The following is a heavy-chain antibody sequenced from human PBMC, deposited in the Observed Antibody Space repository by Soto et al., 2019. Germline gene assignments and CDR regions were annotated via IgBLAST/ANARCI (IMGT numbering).Heavy chain of an antibody. CDR2: ISSDGTDV. CDR3: ARDQTVPVPSTLES. Sequence: EVQLVESGGGLVQPGGSLRLSCAASGFTLSSYWMHWVRQAPGRELMWVSRISSDGTDVPHADSVKGRFTISRDNARNTVYLQMNSLRAEDTAVDFCARDQTVPVPSTLESWGQGTLVAVSS. V-gene: IGHV3-74*01. J-gene: IGHJ4*02. CDR1: GFTLSSYW. D-gene: IGHD6-19*01.